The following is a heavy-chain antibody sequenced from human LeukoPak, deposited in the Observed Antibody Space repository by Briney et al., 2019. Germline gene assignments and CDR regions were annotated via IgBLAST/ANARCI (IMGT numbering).Heavy chain of an antibody. D-gene: IGHD3-10*01. CDR2: IHHSGST. CDR1: GYSISSDFS. CDR3: ARVAGSYYNPVFDY. Sequence: SDTLSLICTVSGYSISSDFSWGWIRHPPGKGLEWIGSIHHSGSTYYNPSLKSRVTISVDTSKNQFSLKLTSVTAADTAVYYCARVAGSYYNPVFDYWGQGTLVTVSS. J-gene: IGHJ4*02. V-gene: IGHV4-38-2*02.